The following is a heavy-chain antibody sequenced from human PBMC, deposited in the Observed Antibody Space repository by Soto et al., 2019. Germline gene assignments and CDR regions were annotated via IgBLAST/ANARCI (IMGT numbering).Heavy chain of an antibody. CDR2: ISYDGTNK. CDR1: GFTLSNHA. V-gene: IGHV3-30-3*01. CDR3: ARGYSGSYYETFDY. D-gene: IGHD1-26*01. Sequence: QVQLVESGGGVVQPGKSLRLSCAASGFTLSNHAMHWVRQAPGKGLEWVAVISYDGTNKYYAGSVKGRFTISRDNSKNTLSLQVNRLTAEDTAIYYCARGYSGSYYETFDYWGQGALITVSS. J-gene: IGHJ4*02.